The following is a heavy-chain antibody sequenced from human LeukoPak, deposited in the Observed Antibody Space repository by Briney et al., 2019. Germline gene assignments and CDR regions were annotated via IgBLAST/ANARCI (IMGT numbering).Heavy chain of an antibody. CDR1: GFTFSSNA. V-gene: IGHV3-23*01. Sequence: GGPLRLSCAASGFTFSSNAMTWVRQAPGKGLEWVSAISGSGGSTYYADSVKGRFTISRDNSKNTLYLQINSLRAEDTAVYYCANGGRYSSGFDPWGQGTLVTVSS. D-gene: IGHD5-12*01. J-gene: IGHJ5*02. CDR2: ISGSGGST. CDR3: ANGGRYSSGFDP.